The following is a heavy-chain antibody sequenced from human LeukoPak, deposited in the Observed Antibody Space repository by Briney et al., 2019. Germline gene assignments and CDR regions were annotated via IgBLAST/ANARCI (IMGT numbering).Heavy chain of an antibody. V-gene: IGHV3-23*01. D-gene: IGHD1-26*01. CDR3: AKDVHLATYSGSYGPHAFDI. CDR1: GFTFSSYA. J-gene: IGHJ3*02. Sequence: HPGGSLRLSCAASGFTFSSYAMSWVRQAPGKGLEWVSAISGSGGSTYYADSVKGRFTISRDNSKNTLYLQMNSLRAEDTAVYYCAKDVHLATYSGSYGPHAFDIWGQGTMVTVSS. CDR2: ISGSGGST.